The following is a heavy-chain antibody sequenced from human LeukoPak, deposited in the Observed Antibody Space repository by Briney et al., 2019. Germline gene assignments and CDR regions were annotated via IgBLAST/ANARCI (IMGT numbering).Heavy chain of an antibody. D-gene: IGHD1-14*01. CDR1: GFNFITYT. V-gene: IGHV3-21*04. CDR2: ISSSSSYI. J-gene: IGHJ4*02. Sequence: GGSLRLSCAASGFNFITYTMNWVRQAPGKGLEWVSSISSSSSYIYYADSVQGRFTISRGNAKKSLYLQMNSLRAEDTAVYYCAKYDRVVDFTTRPFDYWGQGTLVTVSS. CDR3: AKYDRVVDFTTRPFDY.